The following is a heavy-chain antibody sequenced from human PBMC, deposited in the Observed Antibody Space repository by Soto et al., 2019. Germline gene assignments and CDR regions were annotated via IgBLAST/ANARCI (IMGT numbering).Heavy chain of an antibody. D-gene: IGHD3-3*01. V-gene: IGHV1-18*01. CDR1: GYTFTSYG. CDR3: ARDVLRFLEWSGSDAFDI. J-gene: IGHJ3*02. Sequence: GASVKVSCKASGYTFTSYGISWVRQAPGQGLEWMGWISAYNGNTNYAQKLQGRVTMTTDTSTSTAYMELRSLRSDDTAVYYCARDVLRFLEWSGSDAFDIWGQGTMVTVSS. CDR2: ISAYNGNT.